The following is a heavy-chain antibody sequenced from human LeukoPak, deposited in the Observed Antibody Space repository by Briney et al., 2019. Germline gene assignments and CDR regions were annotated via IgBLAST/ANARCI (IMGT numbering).Heavy chain of an antibody. V-gene: IGHV1-69*11. D-gene: IGHD3-10*01. J-gene: IGHJ4*02. CDR1: GGTFSSYA. Sequence: SVKVSCKASGGTFSSYAISWVRQAPGQGLEWMGRIIPILGAANYAQKFQGRVTITTDESTSTAYMELSSLRSEDTAVYYCARDGWIRYYGSGSYSGYYFDYWGQGTLVTVSS. CDR3: ARDGWIRYYGSGSYSGYYFDY. CDR2: IIPILGAA.